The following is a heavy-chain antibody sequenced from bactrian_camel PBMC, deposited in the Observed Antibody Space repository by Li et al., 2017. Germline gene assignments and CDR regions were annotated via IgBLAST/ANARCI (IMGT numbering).Heavy chain of an antibody. CDR2: ISIDGST. CDR1: GFTFDDSD. V-gene: IGHV3S55*01. D-gene: IGHD3*01. Sequence: HVQLVESGGGSVQAGGSLRLSCTASGFTFDDSDMGWYRQAPGNECELVSTISIDGSTYYTESVKGRFTISQDNAVNTMYLQMNNLKPTDTGVYYCAAAGTRASVMGPSTRTCPTDFGYWGQGTQVTVS. CDR3: AAAGTRASVMGPSTRTCPTDFGY. J-gene: IGHJ6*01.